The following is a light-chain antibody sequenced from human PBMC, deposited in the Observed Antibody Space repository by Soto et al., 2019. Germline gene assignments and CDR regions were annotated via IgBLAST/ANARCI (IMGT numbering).Light chain of an antibody. CDR3: QQYNIWPPLYT. V-gene: IGKV3-15*01. CDR2: GAS. J-gene: IGKJ2*01. Sequence: EIVLTQSPAILSASPGERATLSCRASQTVSDNLAWYQQKPGQSPRLLIYGASTRATDIPVRFSGSGSGTAFTLTISSLQSEDFAVYYCQQYNIWPPLYTFGQGTKL. CDR1: QTVSDN.